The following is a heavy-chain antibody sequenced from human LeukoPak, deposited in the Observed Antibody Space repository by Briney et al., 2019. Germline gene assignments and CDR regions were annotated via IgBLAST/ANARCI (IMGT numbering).Heavy chain of an antibody. V-gene: IGHV4-30-2*01. CDR1: GGSISSGGYS. Sequence: SQTLSLTCAVSGGSISSGGYSWSWIRQPPGKGLEWIGEINHSGSTNYNPSLKSRVTISVDTSKNQFSLKLSSVTAADTAVYYCARGRMTLWGQGTLVTVSS. J-gene: IGHJ4*02. CDR2: INHSGST. CDR3: ARGRMTL.